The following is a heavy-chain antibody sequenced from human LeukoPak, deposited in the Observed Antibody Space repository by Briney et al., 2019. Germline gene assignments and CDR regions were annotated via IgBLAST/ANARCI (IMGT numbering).Heavy chain of an antibody. CDR2: IDPSDSYT. CDR1: GYIFTSYW. D-gene: IGHD6-19*01. J-gene: IGHJ4*02. Sequence: GESRKISCKGSGYIFTSYWISWVRQMPGRGLERMGRIDPSDSYTNYSPSFQGHVTISADKSINTAYLQWSSLQASDTAMYYCAIRLIAVADPFYFDYWGQGTLVTVSS. V-gene: IGHV5-10-1*01. CDR3: AIRLIAVADPFYFDY.